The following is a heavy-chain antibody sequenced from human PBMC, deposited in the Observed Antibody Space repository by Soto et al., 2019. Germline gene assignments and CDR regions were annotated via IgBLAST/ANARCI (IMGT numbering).Heavy chain of an antibody. CDR3: ARGMTAVTTLDY. Sequence: SETLSLTCAVSGGSISSGGYSWSWIRQPPGKGLEWIGYIYHSGSTYYNPSLKSRITISIDRSKNQLSLKLSSVTAADTAVYYCARGMTAVTTLDYWGQGTLVTVSS. CDR1: GGSISSGGYS. J-gene: IGHJ4*02. V-gene: IGHV4-30-2*01. CDR2: IYHSGST. D-gene: IGHD4-4*01.